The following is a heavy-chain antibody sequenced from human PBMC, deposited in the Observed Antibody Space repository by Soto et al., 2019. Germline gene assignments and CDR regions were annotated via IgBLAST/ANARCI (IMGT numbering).Heavy chain of an antibody. V-gene: IGHV3-21*01. CDR1: GFTFSSYI. J-gene: IGHJ6*02. CDR2: ISSSSIYI. Sequence: KTGGSLRLSCAASGFTFSSYIMNWVRQAPGKGLEWVSSISSSSIYIYYADSVKGRFTISRDNAKNSLYLQMNSLRAEDTAVYYCARDPRRGSPSLHMDVWGQGSPITLSS. CDR3: ARDPRRGSPSLHMDV. D-gene: IGHD2-15*01.